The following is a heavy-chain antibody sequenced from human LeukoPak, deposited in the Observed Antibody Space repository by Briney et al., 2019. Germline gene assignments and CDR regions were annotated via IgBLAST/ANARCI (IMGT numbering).Heavy chain of an antibody. CDR2: ISYDGSNK. D-gene: IGHD3-10*01. V-gene: IGHV3-30*18. J-gene: IGHJ4*02. Sequence: GSAHPLPHLTSGCTFSSYGVHWVGQAPGMGKKWVAVISYDGSNKYYADSVKGRFTISRDNYNNTLYLQMNSLRAEDTAVYYCAKTQGSGSYYKDWGQGTLVAVSS. CDR3: AKTQGSGSYYKD. CDR1: GCTFSSYG.